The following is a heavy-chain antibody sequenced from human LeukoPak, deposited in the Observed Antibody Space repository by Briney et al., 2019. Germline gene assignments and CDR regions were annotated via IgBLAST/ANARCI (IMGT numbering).Heavy chain of an antibody. J-gene: IGHJ5*02. CDR2: IYTSGNT. V-gene: IGHV4-61*02. D-gene: IGHD6-6*01. CDR1: GGSNSSGRYY. Sequence: PSETLSLTCTVSGGSNSSGRYYWSWIRQPAGKGLEWIGRIYTSGNTNYNPSLKSRVTISVDTSKSQFSLKLSSVTAADTAVYYCARSSLEARPIAARANCFDPWGQGTLVTVSS. CDR3: ARSSLEARPIAARANCFDP.